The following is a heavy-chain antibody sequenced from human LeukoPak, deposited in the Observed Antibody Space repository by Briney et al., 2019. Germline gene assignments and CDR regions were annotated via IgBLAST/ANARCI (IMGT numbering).Heavy chain of an antibody. CDR2: IYDSGST. CDR1: GDSISSHH. Sequence: SETLSLTCTVSGDSISSHHWSWLRQPPGKGLEWIGYIYDSGSTNYNPSLKSRVTISVDMSRNHFSLKLSSVAAADTAVYYCARLVVVPGAIYWFDPWGQGTLVTVSS. CDR3: ARLVVVPGAIYWFDP. V-gene: IGHV4-59*11. D-gene: IGHD2-2*01. J-gene: IGHJ5*02.